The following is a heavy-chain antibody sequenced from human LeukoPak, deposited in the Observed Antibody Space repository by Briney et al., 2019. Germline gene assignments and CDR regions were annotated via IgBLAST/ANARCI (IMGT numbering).Heavy chain of an antibody. CDR3: ARDWVPARYYDFWSGYLNDYYYYYGMDV. CDR1: GFTFSSNW. J-gene: IGHJ6*02. V-gene: IGHV3-74*01. Sequence: PGGSLRLSCAASGFTFSSNWMHWVRQAPGKGLVWVSRINNDGSSTSYADSVKGRFTISRDNAKNTLYLQMNGLRAEDTAVYYCARDWVPARYYDFWSGYLNDYYYYYGMDVWGQGTTVTVSS. D-gene: IGHD3-3*01. CDR2: INNDGSST.